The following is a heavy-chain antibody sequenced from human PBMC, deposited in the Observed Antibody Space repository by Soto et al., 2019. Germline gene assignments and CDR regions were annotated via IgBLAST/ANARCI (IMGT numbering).Heavy chain of an antibody. V-gene: IGHV4-59*01. CDR3: ARESVFFQAEDGIRDCSTVSAFLLNRSSDL. CDR2: IYYSGST. J-gene: IGHJ2*01. D-gene: IGHD3-9*01. Sequence: GKGLEWIGYIYYSGSTNYNPSLKSRVTISVDTSKNQFSLKLSSVTAADTAVYYCARESVFFQAEDGIRDCSTVSAFLLNRSSDL.